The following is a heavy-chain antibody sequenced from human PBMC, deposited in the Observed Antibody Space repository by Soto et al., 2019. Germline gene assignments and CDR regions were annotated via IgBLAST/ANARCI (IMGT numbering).Heavy chain of an antibody. CDR2: ISSSGSTI. Sequence: GGSLRLSCAASGFTFSDYYMSWIRQAPGKGLEWVSYISSSGSTIYYADSVKGRFTISRDNAKNSLYLQMNSLRAEDTAVYYCARDSALTLYSSSWRDAFDIWGQGTMVTVSS. CDR3: ARDSALTLYSSSWRDAFDI. J-gene: IGHJ3*02. CDR1: GFTFSDYY. V-gene: IGHV3-11*01. D-gene: IGHD6-13*01.